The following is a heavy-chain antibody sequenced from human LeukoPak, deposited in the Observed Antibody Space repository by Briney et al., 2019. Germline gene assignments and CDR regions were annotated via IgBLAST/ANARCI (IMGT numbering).Heavy chain of an antibody. CDR3: ARLPDYYSRHGAPG. V-gene: IGHV3-7*01. CDR2: IQPDGSEG. D-gene: IGHD3-10*01. CDR1: GFTFSSTW. J-gene: IGHJ4*02. Sequence: GGSLRLSCAASGFTFSSTWMSWVRQAPGKGLEWVGNIQPDGSEGYPVDSVKGRFTISRDNARNSLFLQMNSLRVEDTAVYYCARLPDYYSRHGAPGWGQGTLVTVSS.